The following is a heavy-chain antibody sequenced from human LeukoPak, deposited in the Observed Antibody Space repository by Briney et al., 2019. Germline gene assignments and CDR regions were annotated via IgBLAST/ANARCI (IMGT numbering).Heavy chain of an antibody. CDR2: IYYSGST. V-gene: IGHV4-39*01. D-gene: IGHD2-2*01. Sequence: SETLSLTCTVSGGSISSSSYYWGWIRQPPGKGLEWIGIIYYSGSTYYNPSLKSRLTISVDTSKNQFSLKLSSVTATDTAVYYCSRRGYCSSTSCYEYWFDPWGQGTLVTVSS. J-gene: IGHJ5*02. CDR1: GGSISSSSYY. CDR3: SRRGYCSSTSCYEYWFDP.